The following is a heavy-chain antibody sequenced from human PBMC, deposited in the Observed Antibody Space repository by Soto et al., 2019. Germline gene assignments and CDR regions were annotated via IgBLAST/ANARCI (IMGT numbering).Heavy chain of an antibody. V-gene: IGHV3-23*01. D-gene: IGHD2-15*01. CDR2: VSIGGST. J-gene: IGHJ4*02. CDR1: GFTFSSYA. CDR3: AKRRGAGGHFDY. Sequence: GSLRNSCAASGFTFSSYAMGWVRQGPGKGLEWVAVVSIGGSTHYADSVRGRFTISRDNSKNTLSLQMNSLTAEDTAVYFCAKRRGAGGHFDYWGQGALVTVSS.